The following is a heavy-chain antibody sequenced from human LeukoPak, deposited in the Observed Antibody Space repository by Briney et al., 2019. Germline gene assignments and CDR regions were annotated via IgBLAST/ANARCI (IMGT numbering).Heavy chain of an antibody. CDR2: MYYRGST. CDR3: ATTTIRLGY. Sequence: SETLSLTCTVSGGSISSSSHYWGWIRQPPGKGLEWIGSMYYRGSTYHNPSLKSQVTISVDTSKNQFSLKLSSVTAAGTAVYYCATTTIRLGYWGQGTLVTVSS. D-gene: IGHD1-26*01. J-gene: IGHJ4*02. CDR1: GGSISSSSHY. V-gene: IGHV4-39*07.